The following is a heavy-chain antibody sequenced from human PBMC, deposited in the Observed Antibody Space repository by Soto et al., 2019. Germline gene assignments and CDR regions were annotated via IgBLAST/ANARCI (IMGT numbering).Heavy chain of an antibody. J-gene: IGHJ3*02. CDR1: GFTFSGSA. V-gene: IGHV3-73*01. D-gene: IGHD6-13*01. CDR3: TRGPRIAEDAFDI. CDR2: IRSKANSYAT. Sequence: GGSLRLSCAASGFTFSGSAMHWVRQASGKGLEWVGRIRSKANSYATAYAASVKGRFTISRDDSKNTAYLQMNSLKTEDTAVYYCTRGPRIAEDAFDIWGQGTMVTVSS.